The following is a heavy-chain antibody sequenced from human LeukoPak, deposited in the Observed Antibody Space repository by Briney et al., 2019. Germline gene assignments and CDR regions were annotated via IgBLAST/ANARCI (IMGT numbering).Heavy chain of an antibody. D-gene: IGHD4-17*01. V-gene: IGHV1-46*01. Sequence: ASVKVSCKASGYTSSNYCIHWLRQAPGQRLEWMGIFNPTYSIPTYAPTFEGRVTMTSDMSTSTFYMDLSTLRSEDTAVYYCARSNGDYANWFDPWGQGTLVTVSS. CDR1: GYTSSNYC. CDR2: FNPTYSIP. J-gene: IGHJ5*02. CDR3: ARSNGDYANWFDP.